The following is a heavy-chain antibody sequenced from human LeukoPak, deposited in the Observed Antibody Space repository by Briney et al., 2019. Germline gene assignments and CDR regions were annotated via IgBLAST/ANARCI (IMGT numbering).Heavy chain of an antibody. CDR3: ARWGIVGHDAFDL. J-gene: IGHJ3*01. CDR2: IRYDGNDH. D-gene: IGHD2-15*01. V-gene: IGHV3-33*01. CDR1: GCTFSRFG. Sequence: GGPLRLSCAGSGCTFSRFGIHRVRQAPGKGLEWVALIRYDGNDHWYGDSAKGRFTISRDNSRDTVYLQMDGLRDEDTAVYYCARWGIVGHDAFDLWGQGTMVTVSS.